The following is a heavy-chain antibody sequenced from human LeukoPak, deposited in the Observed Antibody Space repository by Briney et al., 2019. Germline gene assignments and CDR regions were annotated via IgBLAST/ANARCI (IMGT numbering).Heavy chain of an antibody. D-gene: IGHD3-10*01. CDR1: GFTFSSYSMN. V-gene: IGHV4-39*01. CDR2: IYYSGTT. Sequence: GSLRLSCAASGFTFSSYSMNWVRQPPGKGLEWIGTIYYSGTTYYNPSLKSRVTISVDTSKNQFSLNLSSVTAADTAVYFCARQSYDAGSYSVLDHWGQGTLVTVSS. CDR3: ARQSYDAGSYSVLDH. J-gene: IGHJ4*02.